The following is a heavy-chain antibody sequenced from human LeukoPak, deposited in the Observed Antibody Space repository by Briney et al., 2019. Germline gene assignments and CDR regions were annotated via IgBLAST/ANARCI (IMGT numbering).Heavy chain of an antibody. CDR3: ARDLAPYYYDSSGYYSGPFDY. D-gene: IGHD3-22*01. CDR2: ISSSSSYI. V-gene: IGHV3-21*01. J-gene: IGHJ4*02. CDR1: GFTFSSCS. Sequence: KSGGSLRLSCAASGFTFSSCSMNWVRQAPGKGLEWVSSISSSSSYIYYADSVKGRFTISRDNAKNSLYLQMNSLRAEDTAVYYCARDLAPYYYDSSGYYSGPFDYWGQGTLVTVSS.